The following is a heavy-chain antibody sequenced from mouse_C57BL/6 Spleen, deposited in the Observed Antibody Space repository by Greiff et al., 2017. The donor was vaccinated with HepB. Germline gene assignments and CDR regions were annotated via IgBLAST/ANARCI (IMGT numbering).Heavy chain of an antibody. CDR1: GYAFSSYW. J-gene: IGHJ1*03. Sequence: QVQLKQSGAELVKPGASVKISCKASGYAFSSYWMNWVKQRPGKGLEWIGQIYPGDGDTNYNGKFKGKATLTADKSSSTAYMQLSSLTSEDSAVYFCARGDYYGSSHWYFDVWGTGTTVTVSS. CDR2: IYPGDGDT. V-gene: IGHV1-80*01. CDR3: ARGDYYGSSHWYFDV. D-gene: IGHD1-1*01.